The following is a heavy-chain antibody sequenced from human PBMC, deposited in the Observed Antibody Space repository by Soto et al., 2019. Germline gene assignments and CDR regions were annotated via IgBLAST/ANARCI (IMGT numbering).Heavy chain of an antibody. CDR3: ARGGRYCSSTSCYYYGMDV. D-gene: IGHD2-2*01. CDR2: IYYSGST. CDR1: GGSVSSGSYY. Sequence: SETLSLTCTVSGGSVSSGSYYWSWIRQPPGKGLEWIGYIYYSGSTNYNPSLKSRVTISVDTCKNQFSLKLSSVTAADTAVYYCARGGRYCSSTSCYYYGMDVWGQGTTVTVSS. V-gene: IGHV4-61*01. J-gene: IGHJ6*02.